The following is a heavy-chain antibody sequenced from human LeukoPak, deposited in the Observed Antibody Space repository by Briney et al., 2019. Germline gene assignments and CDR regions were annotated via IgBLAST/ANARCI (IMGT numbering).Heavy chain of an antibody. V-gene: IGHV3-21*01. CDR2: ISSSTTYI. J-gene: IGHJ5*02. Sequence: PGGSLRLSCAASAFTFSNYNMNWARQAPGKGLEWVSSISSSTTYIFYADSVKGRFTISRDNAKNSLYLQMNSLSADDTAVYYCARGTEMATMGSWFDPWGQGTLVTVSS. CDR3: ARGTEMATMGSWFDP. D-gene: IGHD5-24*01. CDR1: AFTFSNYN.